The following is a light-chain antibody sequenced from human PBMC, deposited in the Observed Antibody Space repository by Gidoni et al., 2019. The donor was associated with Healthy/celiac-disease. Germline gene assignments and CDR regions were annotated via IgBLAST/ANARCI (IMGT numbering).Light chain of an antibody. CDR3: QQYNNWPRT. CDR1: QSVNSN. CDR2: GAS. Sequence: EIVMTQSPATLSVSPGERATLSCRASQSVNSNLAWYQQKPGQAPRLLIYGASTRATGIPARVSGSGSGTEFILTISSLQSEDFAVYYCQQYNNWPRTFGQXTKVEIK. V-gene: IGKV3-15*01. J-gene: IGKJ1*01.